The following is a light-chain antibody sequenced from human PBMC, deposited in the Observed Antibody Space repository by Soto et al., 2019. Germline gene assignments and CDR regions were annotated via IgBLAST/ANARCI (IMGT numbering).Light chain of an antibody. V-gene: IGKV3-20*01. CDR3: QQYGSLSWP. J-gene: IGKJ1*01. CDR2: GAS. CDR1: QSISSSY. Sequence: IVLTQSPGALSLSPGKRATLSGIASQSISSSYLAGYQQRPGQDPRLLIYGASSMSTGIPYRFSGSGSGTEFTLTISRLEHEDFGVYYCQQYGSLSWPFGQGTKVDI.